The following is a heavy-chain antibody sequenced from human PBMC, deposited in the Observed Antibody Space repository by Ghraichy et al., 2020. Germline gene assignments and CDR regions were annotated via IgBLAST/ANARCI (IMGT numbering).Heavy chain of an antibody. V-gene: IGHV5-51*01. Sequence: GESLNISCKGSGYSFTSYWIGWVRQMPGKGLEWMGIIYPGDSDTRYSPSFQGQVTISADKSISTAYLQWSSLKASDTAMYYCARIRGGSGSYWYFDLWGRGTLVTVSS. J-gene: IGHJ2*01. D-gene: IGHD3-10*01. CDR3: ARIRGGSGSYWYFDL. CDR2: IYPGDSDT. CDR1: GYSFTSYW.